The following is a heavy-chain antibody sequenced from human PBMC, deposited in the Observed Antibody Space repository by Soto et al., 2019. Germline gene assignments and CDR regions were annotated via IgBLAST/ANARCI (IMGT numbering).Heavy chain of an antibody. CDR1: GGTFSSYT. V-gene: IGHV1-69*02. CDR2: IIPILGIA. D-gene: IGHD6-13*01. CDR3: ARVIVTGSSRDNWFDP. Sequence: QVQLVQSGAEVKNPGSSVKVSCKASGGTFSSYTISWVRQAPGQGLEWMGRIIPILGIANYAQKFQGRVTITADKSTSTAYMELSSLRSEDTAVYYCARVIVTGSSRDNWFDPWGQGTLVTVSS. J-gene: IGHJ5*02.